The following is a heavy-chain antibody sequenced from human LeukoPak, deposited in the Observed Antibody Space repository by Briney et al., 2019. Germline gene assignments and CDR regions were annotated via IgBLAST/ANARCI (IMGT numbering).Heavy chain of an antibody. CDR3: ARVEDSGYDFFDY. J-gene: IGHJ4*02. CDR1: GFTFSSYW. D-gene: IGHD5-12*01. V-gene: IGHV3-7*03. Sequence: GGSLRLSCAASGFTFSSYWMSWVRQAPGKGLEWVANIKQDGSEKYYVDSVKGRFTISRDNAKNSLYLHMNSLRAEDTAVYYCARVEDSGYDFFDYWGQGTLVTVSS. CDR2: IKQDGSEK.